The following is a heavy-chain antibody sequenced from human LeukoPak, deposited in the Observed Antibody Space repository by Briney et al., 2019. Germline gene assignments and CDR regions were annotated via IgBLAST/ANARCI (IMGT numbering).Heavy chain of an antibody. Sequence: ASVKVSCKASGYTFTSYYMHWVRQAPGQGLEWMGIINPSGGSTSYAQKFQGRVTMTRDTSTSTVYMELSSLRSEDTAVYYCARDHKAVAGPYNWFDPWGQGTLVTVSS. J-gene: IGHJ5*02. CDR1: GYTFTSYY. V-gene: IGHV1-46*01. CDR2: INPSGGST. CDR3: ARDHKAVAGPYNWFDP. D-gene: IGHD6-19*01.